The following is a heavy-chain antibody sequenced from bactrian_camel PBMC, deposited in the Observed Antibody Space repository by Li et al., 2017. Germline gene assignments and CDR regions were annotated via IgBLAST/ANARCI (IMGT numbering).Heavy chain of an antibody. CDR2: IWNGGGHR. Sequence: HVQLVESGGGSVQDGGSLKLSCIAAPKYPTSTYCIGWFKDGEAVAGIWNGGGHRYLAESVKGRFAISQDNAKNTVYLQMNSLKPEDTAMYYCAARGPYCYTKLSVRDFTYWGQGTQVTVS. D-gene: IGHD2*01. CDR3: AARGPYCYTKLSVRDFTY. V-gene: IGHV3S1*01. J-gene: IGHJ6*01. CDR1: KYPTSTYC.